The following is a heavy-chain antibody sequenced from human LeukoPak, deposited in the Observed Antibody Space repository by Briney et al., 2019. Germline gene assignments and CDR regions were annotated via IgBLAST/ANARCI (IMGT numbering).Heavy chain of an antibody. Sequence: GRSLRLSCAASGFTFSSYGMHWVRQAPGKGLEWVAVISYDGSNKYYADSVKGRFTISRDNSKNTLYLQMNSLRAEDTAVYFCAKRGVVIRVILVGFHKEAYYFDSWGRGALVTVSS. CDR3: AKRGVVIRVILVGFHKEAYYFDS. D-gene: IGHD3-22*01. CDR2: ISYDGSNK. J-gene: IGHJ4*02. CDR1: GFTFSSYG. V-gene: IGHV3-30*18.